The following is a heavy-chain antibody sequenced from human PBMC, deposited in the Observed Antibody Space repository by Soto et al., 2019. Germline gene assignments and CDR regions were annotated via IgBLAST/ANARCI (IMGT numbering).Heavy chain of an antibody. Sequence: GGSLRLSCAASGFTFSNAWMSWVRQAPGKGLEWVGRIKSKTDGGTTDYAAPVKGRFTISRDDSKNTLYLQMNSLKTEDTAVYYCTTDLYRFYDILTGYYEYYVDYWGQGTLVTVSS. J-gene: IGHJ4*02. CDR3: TTDLYRFYDILTGYYEYYVDY. V-gene: IGHV3-15*01. D-gene: IGHD3-9*01. CDR2: IKSKTDGGTT. CDR1: GFTFSNAW.